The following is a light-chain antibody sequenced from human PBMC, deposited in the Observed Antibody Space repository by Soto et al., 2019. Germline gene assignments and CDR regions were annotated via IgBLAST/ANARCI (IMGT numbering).Light chain of an antibody. V-gene: IGKV3-11*01. CDR2: DAS. CDR3: QQRSSWPRT. J-gene: IGKJ1*01. CDR1: QSVSSY. Sequence: EVGLTQSPATLSLSPGERATRSCRASQSVSSYLAWYQQKAGQAPRLLIYDASNRATGIPARFSGSGSGTDFTLTISRLKPEDFAVYYCQQRSSWPRTFGLGTKV.